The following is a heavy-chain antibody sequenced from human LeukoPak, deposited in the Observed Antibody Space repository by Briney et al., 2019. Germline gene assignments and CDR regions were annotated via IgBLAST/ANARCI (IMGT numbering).Heavy chain of an antibody. CDR2: IYYSGST. V-gene: IGHV4-59*01. CDR3: ARAGTYSNYWYFDL. CDR1: GGSTSSYY. D-gene: IGHD4-11*01. Sequence: PSETLSLTCTVSGGSTSSYYWSWIRQPPGKGLEWIGYIYYSGSTNYNPSLKSRVTISVDTSKNQFSLKLSSVTAADTAVYYCARAGTYSNYWYFDLWGRGTLVTVSS. J-gene: IGHJ2*01.